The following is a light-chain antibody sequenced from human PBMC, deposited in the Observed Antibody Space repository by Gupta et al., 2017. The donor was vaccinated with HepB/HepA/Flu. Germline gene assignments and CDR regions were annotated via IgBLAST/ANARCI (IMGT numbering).Light chain of an antibody. J-gene: IGKJ1*01. V-gene: IGKV1-5*03. CDR2: KAS. CDR1: QSISNW. Sequence: DIQMTQSPSTLSASVGDRVTITCRASQSISNWLAWYQQKPGKAPKLLIYKASSLESGVPSRFSGSGSGTEFTLTISSLQPDDFATYYCQQYNSLSWTFGQGTKVEIK. CDR3: QQYNSLSWT.